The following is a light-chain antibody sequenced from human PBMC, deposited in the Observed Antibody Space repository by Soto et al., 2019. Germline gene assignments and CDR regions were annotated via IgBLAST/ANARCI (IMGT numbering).Light chain of an antibody. V-gene: IGKV1-39*01. Sequence: DIQMTQSPSSLSASLGDRVTITCRASQSISSYLNWYQQKPGKAPKLLIYAASSLQSGVPSRFSGSGSGTDFTLTISSPQPEDFATYYCQQSYSTPITFGQGTRLEIK. CDR1: QSISSY. CDR2: AAS. CDR3: QQSYSTPIT. J-gene: IGKJ5*01.